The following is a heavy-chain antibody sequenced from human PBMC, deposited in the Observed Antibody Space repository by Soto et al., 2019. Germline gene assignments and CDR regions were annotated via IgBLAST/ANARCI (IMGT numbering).Heavy chain of an antibody. J-gene: IGHJ6*02. D-gene: IGHD3-3*01. Sequence: ASVKVSCKASGYTFTSYGISWVRQAPGQGLEWMGWISAYNGNTNYAQKLQGRVTMTTDTSTGTAYMELRSLRSDDTAVYYCAREGRAIFAIYYYGMDVWGQGTTVTVSS. CDR3: AREGRAIFAIYYYGMDV. CDR2: ISAYNGNT. CDR1: GYTFTSYG. V-gene: IGHV1-18*01.